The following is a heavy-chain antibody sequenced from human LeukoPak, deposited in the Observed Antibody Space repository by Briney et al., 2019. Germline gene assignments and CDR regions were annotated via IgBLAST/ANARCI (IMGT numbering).Heavy chain of an antibody. CDR1: GGSMRSYY. V-gene: IGHV4-59*08. Sequence: SETLSLTCTISGGSMRSYYWSWIRQPPGKGLEWIGYIYYSGSTNYNPSLKSRVTISIDTSKNQFSLKLSSVTAADTAIYYCAKMGNPAAVTTDYWGQGTLVTVSS. CDR2: IYYSGST. D-gene: IGHD4-17*01. J-gene: IGHJ4*02. CDR3: AKMGNPAAVTTDY.